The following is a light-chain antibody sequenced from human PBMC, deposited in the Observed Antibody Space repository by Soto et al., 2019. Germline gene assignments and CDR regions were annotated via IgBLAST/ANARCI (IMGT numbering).Light chain of an antibody. V-gene: IGKV3-20*01. CDR1: QSVSSSY. Sequence: ESVFTQAPGTLSLSPGERATLSCRASQSVSSSYLAWYQQKPGQAPRLLIYGASSRATGIPDRFSGSGSGTDFTLTISSLQSEDFAVYYCQQYNDWPLTFGGGTKVDIK. J-gene: IGKJ4*01. CDR3: QQYNDWPLT. CDR2: GAS.